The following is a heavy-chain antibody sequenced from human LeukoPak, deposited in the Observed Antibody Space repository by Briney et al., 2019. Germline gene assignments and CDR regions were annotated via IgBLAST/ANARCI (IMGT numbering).Heavy chain of an antibody. V-gene: IGHV3-7*01. CDR1: GFTFSSYW. D-gene: IGHD2-2*01. CDR3: ARDAQPSSFGY. Sequence: GGSLRLSCAASGFTFSSYWVSWVRQAPGKGLEWVANITQDGREKYYVDSVKGRFTISRDNAKSSLYLQMNSLRAEDTAVYYCARDAQPSSFGYWGQGTLVTVSS. J-gene: IGHJ4*02. CDR2: ITQDGREK.